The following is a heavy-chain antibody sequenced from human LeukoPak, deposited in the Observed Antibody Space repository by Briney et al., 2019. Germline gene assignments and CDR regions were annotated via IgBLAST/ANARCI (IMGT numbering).Heavy chain of an antibody. Sequence: PSETLSLTCTVSGGSISSSSYYWGWIRQPPGKGLEWIGSIYYSGSTYYNPSLKSRVTISVDTSKNQFSLKLSSVTAADTAAYYCARHPYCTSGVCYRRGYYFDYWGQGTLVTVSS. V-gene: IGHV4-39*01. J-gene: IGHJ4*02. CDR1: GGSISSSSYY. CDR2: IYYSGST. D-gene: IGHD2-8*01. CDR3: ARHPYCTSGVCYRRGYYFDY.